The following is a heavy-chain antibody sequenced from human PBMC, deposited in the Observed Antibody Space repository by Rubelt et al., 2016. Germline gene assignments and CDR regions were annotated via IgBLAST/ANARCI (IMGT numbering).Heavy chain of an antibody. CDR2: VYYSGST. CDR3: TRDYDFWSHYSSYDMDV. Sequence: QVQLQESGPGLVKPSETLSLTCAVSGGSISTYYWGWIRQPPGKGLEWIGSVYYSGSTYYNPSLKSRVTISVDTSKNQFSLKVNYVTAADTAVYYCTRDYDFWSHYSSYDMDVWGQGTTVTVSS. V-gene: IGHV4-39*02. J-gene: IGHJ6*02. D-gene: IGHD3-3*01. CDR1: GGSISTYY.